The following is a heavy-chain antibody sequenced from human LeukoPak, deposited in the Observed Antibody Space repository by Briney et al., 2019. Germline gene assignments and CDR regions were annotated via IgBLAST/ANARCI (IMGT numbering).Heavy chain of an antibody. V-gene: IGHV1-18*01. CDR2: ISAYNGNT. Sequence: GASVKVSCKASGYTFTSYGISWVRQAPGQGLEWMGWISAYNGNTNYAQKLQGRVTMTTDTSTSTAYMELRSLRSDDTAVYYCARGPLYCSSTSCYGMFPDYWGQGTLLTVSS. CDR3: ARGPLYCSSTSCYGMFPDY. D-gene: IGHD2-2*01. J-gene: IGHJ4*02. CDR1: GYTFTSYG.